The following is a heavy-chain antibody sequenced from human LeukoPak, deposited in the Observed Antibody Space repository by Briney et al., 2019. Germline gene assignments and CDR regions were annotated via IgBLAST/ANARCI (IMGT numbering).Heavy chain of an antibody. J-gene: IGHJ4*02. CDR3: ARNPTYYDSSGYYYFDY. CDR1: GGSISSYY. CDR2: IYTSGST. D-gene: IGHD3-22*01. V-gene: IGHV4-4*07. Sequence: SETLSLTCTVSGGSISSYYWSWIRQPAGKGLEWIGRIYTSGSTNCNPSLKSRVTMSVDTSKNQFSLKLSSVTAADTAVYYCARNPTYYDSSGYYYFDYWGQGTLVTVSS.